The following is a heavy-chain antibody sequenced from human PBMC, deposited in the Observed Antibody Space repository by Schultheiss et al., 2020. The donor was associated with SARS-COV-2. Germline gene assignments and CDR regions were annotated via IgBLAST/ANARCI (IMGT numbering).Heavy chain of an antibody. Sequence: SVKVSCKASGGTFSSYAISWVRQAPGQGLEWMGGIIPIFGTANYAQKFQGRVTMTRDTSTSTVYMELSSLRSEDTAVYYCARLPERNWYFDLWGRGTLVTVSS. CDR1: GGTFSSYA. V-gene: IGHV1-69*05. CDR2: IIPIFGTA. CDR3: ARLPERNWYFDL. J-gene: IGHJ2*01.